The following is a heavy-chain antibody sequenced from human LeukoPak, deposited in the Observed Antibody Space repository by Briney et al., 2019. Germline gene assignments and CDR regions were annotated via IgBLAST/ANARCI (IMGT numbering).Heavy chain of an antibody. CDR1: GFTFHNAW. CDR3: AKDIRWASFES. J-gene: IGHJ4*02. Sequence: GGSLRLSCSASGFTFHNAWMNWVRQAPGKGLEWVSGIIPTGSTTYYADSVKGRFTISRDNSKNTVYLHLNSLRVEDTAQYYCAKDIRWASFESWGQGTLVTVSS. D-gene: IGHD3-16*01. CDR2: IIPTGSTT. V-gene: IGHV3-23*01.